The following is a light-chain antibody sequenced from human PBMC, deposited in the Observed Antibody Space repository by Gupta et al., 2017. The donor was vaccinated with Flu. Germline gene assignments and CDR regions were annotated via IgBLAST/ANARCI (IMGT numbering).Light chain of an antibody. CDR2: KVS. CDR1: QGHDYSDGNTY. CDR3: IQCSDRPRT. V-gene: IGKV2-30*01. J-gene: IGKJ1*01. Sequence: DVVMTHSAPSLPFTLGPPTSISCRSSQGHDYSDGNTYLNWFQQRPGQSPRRLICKVSNRDSGVPDRLSVSGSGTDFTLKISRMQAEDVGLYYCIQCSDRPRTFGQGTKVEIK.